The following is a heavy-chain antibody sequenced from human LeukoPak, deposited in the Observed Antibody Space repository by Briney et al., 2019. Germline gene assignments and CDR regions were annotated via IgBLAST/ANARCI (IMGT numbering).Heavy chain of an antibody. V-gene: IGHV4-39*01. CDR1: GGSISSSSYY. CDR2: IYYSGST. CDR3: ARSYSSSSRNFDY. D-gene: IGHD6-6*01. Sequence: SETLSLTCTVSGGSISSSSYYWDWIRQPPGKGLEWIGSIYYSGSTYYNPSLKSRVTISVDTSKNQFSLKLSSVTAADTAVYYCARSYSSSSRNFDYWGQGTLVTVSS. J-gene: IGHJ4*02.